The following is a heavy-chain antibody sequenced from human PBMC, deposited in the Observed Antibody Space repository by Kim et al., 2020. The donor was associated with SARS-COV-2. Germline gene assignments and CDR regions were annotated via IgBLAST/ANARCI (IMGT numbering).Heavy chain of an antibody. D-gene: IGHD2-21*01. CDR2: MNPNSGNT. Sequence: ASVKVSCKASGYTFTSYYINWVRQATGQGLEWMGWMNPNSGNTGYAQKFQGRVTMTRNTSISTAYMELGSLRSEDTAVYYCARGHLKSIVVVIAPRAYYYYMDVWGKGTTVTVSS. CDR3: ARGHLKSIVVVIAPRAYYYYMDV. CDR1: GYTFTSYY. V-gene: IGHV1-8*01. J-gene: IGHJ6*03.